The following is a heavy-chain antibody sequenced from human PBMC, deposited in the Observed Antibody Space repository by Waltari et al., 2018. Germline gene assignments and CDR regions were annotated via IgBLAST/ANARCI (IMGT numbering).Heavy chain of an antibody. CDR2: IIPSLGRA. J-gene: IGHJ4*02. CDR3: ARSEGIAVAGNFDY. D-gene: IGHD6-19*01. Sequence: QVQLVQSGAEVKKPGSSVKVSCKASGGTFSSYTISWVRQAPGQGLEWMGRIIPSLGRANDAQKFQGIVTITADKTTSTAYIELSSLRSEDTAVYYCARSEGIAVAGNFDYWGQGTLVTVSS. CDR1: GGTFSSYT. V-gene: IGHV1-69*02.